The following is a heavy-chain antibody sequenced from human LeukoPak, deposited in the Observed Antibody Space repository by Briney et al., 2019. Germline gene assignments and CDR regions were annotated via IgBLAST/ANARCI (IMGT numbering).Heavy chain of an antibody. J-gene: IGHJ4*02. D-gene: IGHD3-10*02. V-gene: IGHV1-69*13. CDR1: GGAFNRYA. CDR3: ARGNTMCGLTAIPCSRNKGEIEDY. CDR2: IIPIFGTA. Sequence: SVKVSCKASGGAFNRYAISWVRQAPGQGLEWMGGIIPIFGTANYAQKFQGRVTITADESTSTAYMELSSLRSEDTAVYYCARGNTMCGLTAIPCSRNKGEIEDYWGQGTLVTVSS.